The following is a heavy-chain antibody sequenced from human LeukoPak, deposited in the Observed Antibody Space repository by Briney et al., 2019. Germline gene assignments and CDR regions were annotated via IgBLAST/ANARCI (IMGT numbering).Heavy chain of an antibody. Sequence: GGSLRLSCAASGFTFNNAWMNWVRQAPGKGLEWVALISYDGDNRNYADSVKGRFTISRDNSKNTMYLEMKSLRVEDTAVYYCARGKIYGSGSYYHFDYWGQGTLVTVSS. V-gene: IGHV3-30-3*01. CDR2: ISYDGDNR. CDR3: ARGKIYGSGSYYHFDY. CDR1: GFTFNNAW. D-gene: IGHD3-10*01. J-gene: IGHJ4*02.